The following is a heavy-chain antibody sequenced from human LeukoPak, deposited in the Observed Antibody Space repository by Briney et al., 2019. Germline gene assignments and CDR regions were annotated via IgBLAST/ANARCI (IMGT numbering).Heavy chain of an antibody. CDR3: AREGVAVARGYYYYMDV. J-gene: IGHJ6*03. CDR2: INPSGGST. V-gene: IGHV1-46*03. Sequence: ASVKVSCKASGYTFTSYYMHWVRQAPGQGLEWMGIINPSGGSTSYAQKFQGRVTMTRDTSTSTVYMELNILRSEDTAVYYCAREGVAVARGYYYYMDVWGKGTTVTVSS. D-gene: IGHD6-19*01. CDR1: GYTFTSYY.